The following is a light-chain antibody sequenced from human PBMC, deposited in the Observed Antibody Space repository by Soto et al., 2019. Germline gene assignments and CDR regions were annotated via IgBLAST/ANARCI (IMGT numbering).Light chain of an antibody. CDR2: GAS. CDR3: QQYGGSRWT. J-gene: IGKJ1*01. CDR1: QSVSSTY. Sequence: EIVSTQSPGTLSLSPGERATLSCRASQSVSSTYLSWYQQKPGQAHRLLIYGASNRATGIPDRFSGSGSGTDFTITISILEPEDLAVYYCQQYGGSRWTFGQGTRVDI. V-gene: IGKV3-20*01.